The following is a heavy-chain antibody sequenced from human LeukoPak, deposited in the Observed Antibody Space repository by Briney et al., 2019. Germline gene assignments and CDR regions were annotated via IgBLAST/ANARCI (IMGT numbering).Heavy chain of an antibody. V-gene: IGHV4-59*08. CDR2: IYYSGST. CDR3: ARHSKPKDYYDTNPYFDY. CDR1: GGSISSYY. Sequence: SETLSLTCTVSGGSISSYYWSWIRQPPGKGLEWIGYIYYSGSTNYNPSLKSRVTISVDTSKNQFSLKLSSVTAADTAVYYCARHSKPKDYYDTNPYFDYWGQGTLVTVSS. J-gene: IGHJ4*02. D-gene: IGHD3-22*01.